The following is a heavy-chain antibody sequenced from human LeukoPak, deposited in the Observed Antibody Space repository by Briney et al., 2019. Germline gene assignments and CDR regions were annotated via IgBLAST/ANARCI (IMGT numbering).Heavy chain of an antibody. CDR2: IYYSGST. D-gene: IGHD3-10*01. CDR1: GGSISSSSYY. CDR3: XXALITMVRGVIIFSWFDP. V-gene: IGHV4-39*07. Sequence: SETLSLTCTVSGGSISSSSYYWGWIRQPPGKGLEWIGSIYYSGSTYYNPSLKSRVTISVDTSKNQFSLKLSSVTAADTAVYXXXXALITMVRGVIIFSWFDPWGQGTLVTVSS. J-gene: IGHJ5*02.